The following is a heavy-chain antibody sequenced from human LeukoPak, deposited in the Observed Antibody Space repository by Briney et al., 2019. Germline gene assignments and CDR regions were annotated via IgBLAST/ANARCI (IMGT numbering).Heavy chain of an antibody. Sequence: SETLSLTCAVYGGSFSGYYWSWIRQPPGKGLEWIGEINHSGSTNYNPSLKSRVTISVDTSKNQFSLKLSSVTAADRAVYYCARVIPRVWSGYYKGSFDYWGQGTLVTVSS. CDR3: ARVIPRVWSGYYKGSFDY. V-gene: IGHV4-34*01. D-gene: IGHD3-3*01. CDR1: GGSFSGYY. CDR2: INHSGST. J-gene: IGHJ4*02.